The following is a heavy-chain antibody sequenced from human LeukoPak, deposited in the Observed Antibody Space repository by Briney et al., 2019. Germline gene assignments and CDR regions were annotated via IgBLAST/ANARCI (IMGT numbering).Heavy chain of an antibody. J-gene: IGHJ4*02. Sequence: GGSLTLSCAASGFTFSSYSMNWVRQPPGKGLEWVSSISSSSSYIYYADSVKGRFTIYRDNANNSLYLQMNSQRAEDTAVYYCARLNGDYGQVDYWGQGTLVTDSS. CDR3: ARLNGDYGQVDY. CDR2: ISSSSSYI. D-gene: IGHD4-17*01. CDR1: GFTFSSYS. V-gene: IGHV3-21*01.